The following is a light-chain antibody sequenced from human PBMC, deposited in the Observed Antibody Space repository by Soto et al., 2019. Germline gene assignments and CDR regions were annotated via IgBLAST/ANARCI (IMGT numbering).Light chain of an antibody. CDR2: GAS. CDR3: QQRSNWPPLT. Sequence: IVLTQSPSTLSLSPGERATLSCRASQSVGSSYLAWYQQKPGQSPRLLMYGASSRATGIPDRFTGSGSGTDFTLTISSLEPEDFAVYYCQQRSNWPPLTFGGGTNVDIK. CDR1: QSVGSSY. J-gene: IGKJ4*01. V-gene: IGKV3D-20*02.